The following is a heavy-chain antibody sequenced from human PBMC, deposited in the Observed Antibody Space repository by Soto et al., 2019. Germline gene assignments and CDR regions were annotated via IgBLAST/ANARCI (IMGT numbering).Heavy chain of an antibody. J-gene: IGHJ6*02. CDR1: GYTFTSYY. CDR3: AKDPNIVVVPAATGGMDV. Sequence: GASVKVSCKASGYTFTSYYMHWVRQAPGQGLEWMGIINPSGGSTSYAQKFQGRVTMTRVTSISTAYMELSSLRSDDTALYYCAKDPNIVVVPAATGGMDVWGQGTTVTVSS. V-gene: IGHV1-46*01. D-gene: IGHD2-2*01. CDR2: INPSGGST.